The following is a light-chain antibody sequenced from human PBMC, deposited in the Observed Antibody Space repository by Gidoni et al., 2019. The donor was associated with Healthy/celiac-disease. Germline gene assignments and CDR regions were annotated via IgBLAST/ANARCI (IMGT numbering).Light chain of an antibody. CDR3: QVWDSSSDHRV. CDR1: NIGSKS. CDR2: DDS. J-gene: IGLJ3*02. Sequence: SYVLTPPPSVSVAAGQTARITCGGNNIGSKSVHWYQQKPGQAPVLGGYDDSDRPSGIPERFSGSNAGNTATLTISRVEAGDEADYYCQVWDSSSDHRVFGGGTKLTVL. V-gene: IGLV3-21*02.